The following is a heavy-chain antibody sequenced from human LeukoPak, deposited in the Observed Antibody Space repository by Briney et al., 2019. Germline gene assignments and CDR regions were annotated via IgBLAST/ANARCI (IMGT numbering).Heavy chain of an antibody. V-gene: IGHV4-61*01. Sequence: KPSQTLSLTCTVSGGSISSGSYYWSWIRQPPGKGLEWIGYIYYRGSTNYNPSLKSRVTISVDTSKNQFSLKLSSVTAADTAVYYCARAYDFWGEQAAFDIWGQGTMVTVSS. D-gene: IGHD3-3*01. CDR1: GGSISSGSYY. CDR2: IYYRGST. CDR3: ARAYDFWGEQAAFDI. J-gene: IGHJ3*02.